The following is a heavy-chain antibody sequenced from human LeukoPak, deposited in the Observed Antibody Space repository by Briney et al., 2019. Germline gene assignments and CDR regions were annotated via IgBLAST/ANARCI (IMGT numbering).Heavy chain of an antibody. CDR2: IIPIFGTA. V-gene: IGHV1-69*13. Sequence: SVKVSCKASGGTFSSYAISWVRQAPGQGLEWMGGIIPIFGTANYAQKFQGRVTITADESTSTAYMELSSLRSEDTAVYYCAKDRAADDFGPLDYWGQGTLVTVSS. D-gene: IGHD3/OR15-3a*01. J-gene: IGHJ4*02. CDR3: AKDRAADDFGPLDY. CDR1: GGTFSSYA.